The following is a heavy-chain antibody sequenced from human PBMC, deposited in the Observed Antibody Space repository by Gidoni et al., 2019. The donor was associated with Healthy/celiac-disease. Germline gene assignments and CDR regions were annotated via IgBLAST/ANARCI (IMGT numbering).Heavy chain of an antibody. CDR3: ARDAYGAYYFDY. D-gene: IGHD4-17*01. V-gene: IGHV3-33*01. CDR2: IWYDGSNK. CDR1: GFTFSSYG. J-gene: IGHJ4*02. Sequence: QVQLVESGGGVVQPGRSLRLSCAASGFTFSSYGMHWVRQAPGKGLEWVAVIWYDGSNKYYADSVKGRFTISRDNSKNTLYLQMNSLRAEDTAVYYCARDAYGAYYFDYWGQGTLVTVSS.